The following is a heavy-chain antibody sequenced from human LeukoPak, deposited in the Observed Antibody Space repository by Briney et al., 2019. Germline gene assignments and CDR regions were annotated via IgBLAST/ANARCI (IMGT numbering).Heavy chain of an antibody. Sequence: GGSLRLSCAASGFTFSSYSMNWVRQAPGKGLEWVSAISGSGGSTYYADSVKGRFTISRDNSKNTLYLQMNSLRAEDTAVYYCAKEGEYSSSWYGPFDYWGQGTLVTVSS. V-gene: IGHV3-23*01. J-gene: IGHJ4*02. CDR3: AKEGEYSSSWYGPFDY. D-gene: IGHD6-13*01. CDR1: GFTFSSYS. CDR2: ISGSGGST.